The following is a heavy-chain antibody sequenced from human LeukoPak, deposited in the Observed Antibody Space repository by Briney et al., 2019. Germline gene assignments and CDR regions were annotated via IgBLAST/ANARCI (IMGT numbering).Heavy chain of an antibody. CDR2: IYYSGST. Sequence: PSETLSLTCTVSGGSISSYYWSWIRQPPGKGLEWIGYIYYSGSTNYNPSLKSRVTISVDTSKNQFSLKLSSVTAADTAVYYCATISRGYSYGINDAFDIWGQGTMVTVSS. D-gene: IGHD5-18*01. CDR3: ATISRGYSYGINDAFDI. J-gene: IGHJ3*02. V-gene: IGHV4-59*01. CDR1: GGSISSYY.